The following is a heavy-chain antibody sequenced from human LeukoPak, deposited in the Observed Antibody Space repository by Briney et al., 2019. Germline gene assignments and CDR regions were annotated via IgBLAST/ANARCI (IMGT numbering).Heavy chain of an antibody. V-gene: IGHV3-48*04. CDR2: ISSSSSTI. CDR1: GFTFSSYG. J-gene: IGHJ4*02. Sequence: GGSLRLSCAASGFTFSSYGMTWVRQAPGKGLEWVSYISSSSSTIYYADSVKGRFTISRDNAKNSPYLQMNSLRAEDTAVYYCARDGYGGIDYWGQGILVTVSS. CDR3: ARDGYGGIDY. D-gene: IGHD4-23*01.